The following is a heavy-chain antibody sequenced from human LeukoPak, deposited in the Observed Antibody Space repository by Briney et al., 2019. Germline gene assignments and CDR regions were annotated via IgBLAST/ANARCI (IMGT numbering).Heavy chain of an antibody. Sequence: GGSLRLSCAASGFTFSSYAMSWVRQAPGKGLEWVSAISGSGGSTYYADSVKGRFTISRDNSKNTLYLQMNSLRAEDTAVYYCTKDGYGDYAFHWGQGTLVTVSS. V-gene: IGHV3-23*01. CDR1: GFTFSSYA. CDR3: TKDGYGDYAFH. CDR2: ISGSGGST. J-gene: IGHJ4*02. D-gene: IGHD4-17*01.